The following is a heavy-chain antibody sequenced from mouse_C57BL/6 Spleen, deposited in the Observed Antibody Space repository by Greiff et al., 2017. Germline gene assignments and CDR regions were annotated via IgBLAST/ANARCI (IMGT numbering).Heavy chain of an antibody. CDR3: ATYSNSFAY. CDR1: GFNIKNTY. V-gene: IGHV14-3*01. J-gene: IGHJ3*01. CDR2: IDPANGNT. D-gene: IGHD2-5*01. Sequence: VQLKESVAELVRPGASVKLSCTASGFNIKNTYMDWVKQRPEQGLEWIGRIDPANGNTKYAPKFQGKATITADTSSNTAYLQLSSLTSEDTAIYYCATYSNSFAYWGQGTLVTVSA.